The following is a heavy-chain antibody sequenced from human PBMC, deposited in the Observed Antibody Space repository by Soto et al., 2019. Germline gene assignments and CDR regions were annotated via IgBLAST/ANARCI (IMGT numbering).Heavy chain of an antibody. CDR1: GFKFGNYS. CDR2: ISGSGDGT. D-gene: IGHD2-8*01. V-gene: IGHV3-23*01. J-gene: IGHJ6*02. Sequence: GGPLILSWEASGFKFGNYSVSWVRQDTGKGLEWVSSISGSGDGTYYGDSVKGRFTISRDSSSSTLYLQMDNLRGEDTAVYFCTRSRRSILMVYGFGGMDVWGQGTKVTVSS. CDR3: TRSRRSILMVYGFGGMDV.